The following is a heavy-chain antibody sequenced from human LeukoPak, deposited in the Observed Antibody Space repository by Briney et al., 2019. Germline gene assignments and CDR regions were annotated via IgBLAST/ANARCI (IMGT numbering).Heavy chain of an antibody. CDR1: GYSISSGYY. D-gene: IGHD3-10*01. CDR2: IWNTGRT. CDR3: ARRIRGFGFDP. Sequence: NPSETLSLTCAVSGYSISSGYYWGWIRQLPGKGLEWIGTIWNTGRTYYNPSLNSRVTISLDTPKNLFSLKLTSMTAADTAFYYCARRIRGFGFDPWGQGTLVTVS. V-gene: IGHV4-38-2*01. J-gene: IGHJ5*02.